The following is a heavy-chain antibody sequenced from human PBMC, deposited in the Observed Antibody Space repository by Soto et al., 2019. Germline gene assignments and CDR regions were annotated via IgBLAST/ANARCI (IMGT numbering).Heavy chain of an antibody. V-gene: IGHV1-2*04. CDR1: GYTFTGYY. J-gene: IGHJ4*02. Sequence: ASVKVSCKASGYTFTGYYMHWVRQAPGQGLEWMGWINPNSGGTNYAQKFQGWVTMTRDTSISTAYMELSRLRSDDTAVYYCARAIMVRGVRYFDYWGQGTLVTVSS. D-gene: IGHD3-10*01. CDR2: INPNSGGT. CDR3: ARAIMVRGVRYFDY.